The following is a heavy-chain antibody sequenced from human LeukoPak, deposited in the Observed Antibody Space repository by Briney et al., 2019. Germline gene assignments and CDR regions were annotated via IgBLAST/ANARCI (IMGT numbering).Heavy chain of an antibody. Sequence: GSLRLSCAAYGFTFRSYWMHLVRQAPGKGLVWVSRINSDGSTTNYADSVKGRFTISRDNAKNTLYLQMNSLRAEDTAVYYCAREWNEVLSPWGQGTLVTVSS. CDR2: INSDGSTT. CDR1: GFTFRSYW. V-gene: IGHV3-74*01. D-gene: IGHD1-1*01. J-gene: IGHJ5*02. CDR3: AREWNEVLSP.